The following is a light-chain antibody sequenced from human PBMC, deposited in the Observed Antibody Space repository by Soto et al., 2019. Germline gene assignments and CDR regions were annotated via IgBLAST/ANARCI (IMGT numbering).Light chain of an antibody. V-gene: IGLV2-23*01. CDR1: SRDVGSYNL. CDR2: EGS. J-gene: IGLJ2*01. CDR3: CSYAGSSTSVV. Sequence: QSVLTQPASVSGSPGQSITISCTGTSRDVGSYNLVSWYQQHPGKAPKLMIYEGSKRPSGVSNRFSGSKSGNTASLTISGLQAEDEADYYCCSYAGSSTSVVFGGGTKLTV.